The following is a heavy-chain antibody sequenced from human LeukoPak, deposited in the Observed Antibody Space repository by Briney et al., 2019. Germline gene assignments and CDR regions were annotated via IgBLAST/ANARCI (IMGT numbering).Heavy chain of an antibody. V-gene: IGHV3-66*01. CDR2: IYRGGGT. D-gene: IGHD2-15*01. CDR1: GFTVSSNY. Sequence: GGSLRLSCAASGFTVSSNYMSWVRQALERGLEWVSVIYRGGGTYYADSVKGRFTISRDNSKNTLYLQMNSLRAEDTAVYYCARALGYCSGGSCYSDAFDIWGQGTMVTVSS. CDR3: ARALGYCSGGSCYSDAFDI. J-gene: IGHJ3*02.